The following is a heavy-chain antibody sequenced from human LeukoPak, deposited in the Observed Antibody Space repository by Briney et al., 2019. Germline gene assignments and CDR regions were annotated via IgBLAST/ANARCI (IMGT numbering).Heavy chain of an antibody. D-gene: IGHD3-10*01. V-gene: IGHV1-2*06. Sequence: ASVKVSCKASGYTFTCYYMHWVRQAPGQGLEWMGRINPNSGGTNYAQKFQGRVTMTRDTSISTAYMELSRLRSDDTAVYYCARDRVEAHYYYYYYYMDVWGKGTTVTVSS. CDR1: GYTFTCYY. J-gene: IGHJ6*03. CDR2: INPNSGGT. CDR3: ARDRVEAHYYYYYYYMDV.